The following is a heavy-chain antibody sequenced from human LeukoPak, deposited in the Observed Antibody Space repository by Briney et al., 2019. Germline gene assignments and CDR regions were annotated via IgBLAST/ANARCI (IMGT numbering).Heavy chain of an antibody. D-gene: IGHD6-6*01. CDR1: GFTFSTYN. J-gene: IGHJ4*02. V-gene: IGHV3-21*01. Sequence: GGSLRLSCAASGFTFSTYNMNWVRQAPGKGLEWVSSITSNSNYIYFTDSVKGRFTISRDNAKNSLFLQMNSLRDEDTAVYYCASGFSSSPYFDYWGQGTLVTVSS. CDR3: ASGFSSSPYFDY. CDR2: ITSNSNYI.